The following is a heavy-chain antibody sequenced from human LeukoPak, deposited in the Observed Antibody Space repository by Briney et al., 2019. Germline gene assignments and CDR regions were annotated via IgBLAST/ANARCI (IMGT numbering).Heavy chain of an antibody. CDR1: GYTFTGYY. D-gene: IGHD1-26*01. Sequence: ASVKVSCKASGYTFTGYYMHWVRRAPGQGLEWMGWINPNSGGTNYAQKFQGRVTMTRDTSISTAYMELSRLRSDDTAVYYCARVWSGSYWGAFDIWGQGTMVTVSS. CDR2: INPNSGGT. V-gene: IGHV1-2*02. J-gene: IGHJ3*02. CDR3: ARVWSGSYWGAFDI.